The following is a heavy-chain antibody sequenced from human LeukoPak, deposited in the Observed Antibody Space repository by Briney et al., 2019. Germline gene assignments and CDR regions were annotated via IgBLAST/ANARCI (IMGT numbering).Heavy chain of an antibody. D-gene: IGHD4-23*01. CDR3: ARTVVKEGALLGYFDY. V-gene: IGHV1-18*04. CDR1: GYTFTGYY. CDR2: ISAYNGNT. J-gene: IGHJ4*02. Sequence: ASVKVSCKASGYTFTGYYMHWVRQAPGQGLEWMGWISAYNGNTNYAQKLQGRVTMTTDTSTSTAYMELRSLRSDDTAVYYCARTVVKEGALLGYFDYWGQGTLVTVSS.